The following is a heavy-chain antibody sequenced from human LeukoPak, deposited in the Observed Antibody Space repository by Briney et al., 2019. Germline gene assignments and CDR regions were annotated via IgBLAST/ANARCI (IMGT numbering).Heavy chain of an antibody. Sequence: GRSLRLSCAASGFTVSSYGMHWVRQAPGKGLEWVAVISYDGSNKYYADSVKGRFTISRDNSKNTLYLQMNSLRAEDTAVYYCAKDQGTESSYYYGMDVWGKGTTVTVSS. CDR2: ISYDGSNK. CDR1: GFTVSSYG. CDR3: AKDQGTESSYYYGMDV. J-gene: IGHJ6*04. V-gene: IGHV3-30*18. D-gene: IGHD1-7*01.